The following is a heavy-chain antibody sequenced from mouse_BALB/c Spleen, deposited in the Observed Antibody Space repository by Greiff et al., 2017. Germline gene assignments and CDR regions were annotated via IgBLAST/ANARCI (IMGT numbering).Heavy chain of an antibody. CDR2: ISYSGST. V-gene: IGHV3-2*02. D-gene: IGHD1-1*01. Sequence: DVQLQESGPGLVKPSQSLSLTCTVTGYSITSDYAWNWIRQFPGNKLEWMGYISYSGSTSYNPSLKSRISITRDTSKNQFFLQLNSVTTEDTATYYCANYYGTYYYAMDYWGQGTSVTVSS. CDR1: GYSITSDYA. J-gene: IGHJ4*01. CDR3: ANYYGTYYYAMDY.